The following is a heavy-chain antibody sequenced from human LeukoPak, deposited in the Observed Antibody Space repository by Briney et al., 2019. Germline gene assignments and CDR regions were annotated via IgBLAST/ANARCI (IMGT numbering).Heavy chain of an antibody. D-gene: IGHD2-2*01. V-gene: IGHV4-39*07. CDR1: GGSISSSSYY. CDR2: IYYTGST. J-gene: IGHJ4*02. Sequence: SETLSLTCTVSGGSISSSSYYWGWIRQPPGKGLESIGNIYYTGSTYYNPSLKSRVTMSADTSKNQFSLKMSSVTAADTAVYYCAKHGFSYCSGNSCIPHWGQGTLVTVSS. CDR3: AKHGFSYCSGNSCIPH.